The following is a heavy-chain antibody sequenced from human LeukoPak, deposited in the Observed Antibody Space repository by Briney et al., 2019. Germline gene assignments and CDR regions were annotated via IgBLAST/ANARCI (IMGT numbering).Heavy chain of an antibody. Sequence: PSETLSLTCTVSGGSISSYYWNWIRQPPGKGLEWIGYIYYGGSTNYNPSLKSRVTISVDTSKNQFSLKLSSVTAADTAVYYCASGRLTNYYYYYGMDVWGQGTTVTVSS. J-gene: IGHJ6*02. CDR1: GGSISSYY. V-gene: IGHV4-59*01. CDR3: ASGRLTNYYYYYGMDV. CDR2: IYYGGST. D-gene: IGHD1-26*01.